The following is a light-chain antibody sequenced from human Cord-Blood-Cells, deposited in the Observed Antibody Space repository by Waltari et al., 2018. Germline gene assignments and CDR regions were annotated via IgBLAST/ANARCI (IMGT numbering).Light chain of an antibody. CDR3: SSYTSSSLGV. CDR2: DVS. Sequence: QSAMTQPAAVSGSPGPSITISCTGTSSDVGGYNYVSWYQQHPGKAPKLMIYDVSNRPSGVSNRFSGSKSGNTASLTISGLQAEDEADYYCSSYTSSSLGVFGTGTKVTVL. J-gene: IGLJ1*01. V-gene: IGLV2-14*01. CDR1: SSDVGGYNY.